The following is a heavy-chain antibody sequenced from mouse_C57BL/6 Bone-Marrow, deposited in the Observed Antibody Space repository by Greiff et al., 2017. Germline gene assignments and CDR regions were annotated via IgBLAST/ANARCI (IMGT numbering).Heavy chain of an antibody. CDR1: GFTFSDYY. V-gene: IGHV5-12*01. CDR2: ISNGGGST. CDR3: ARQRFAY. Sequence: EVKLVESGGGLVQPGGSLKLSCAASGFTFSDYYMYWVRQTPEKRLEWVAYISNGGGSTYYPDTVKGRFTISRDNAKNTLYLQMSRLKSEDTAMYYCARQRFAYWGQGTLVTVSA. J-gene: IGHJ3*01.